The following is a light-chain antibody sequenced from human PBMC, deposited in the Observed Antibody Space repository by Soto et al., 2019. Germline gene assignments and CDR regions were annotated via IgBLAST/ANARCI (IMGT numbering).Light chain of an antibody. J-gene: IGKJ2*01. Sequence: DHQMTQSPSYLSAYVGDRDTITCRTSQGVSAYLLWYQQRQGRAPKLLIYAASNLLSGVPSRFSGSGSGTNFTLTISSLQPEDFVTYYCQQSYRTPHTFGQGTKLETK. V-gene: IGKV1-39*01. CDR1: QGVSAY. CDR2: AAS. CDR3: QQSYRTPHT.